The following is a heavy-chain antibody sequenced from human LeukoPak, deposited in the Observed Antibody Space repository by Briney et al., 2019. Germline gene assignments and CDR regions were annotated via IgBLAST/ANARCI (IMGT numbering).Heavy chain of an antibody. Sequence: PGGSLRLSCTASGFIFSGSWMAWIRQAPGKGLEWVSYISSSSSIYYADFVKGRFTISRDNAKNSLYLQMNSLRAEDTAVYYCARAYCGGDCYSHFQHWGQGTLVTVSS. J-gene: IGHJ1*01. CDR2: ISSSSSI. CDR3: ARAYCGGDCYSHFQH. D-gene: IGHD2-21*02. CDR1: GFIFSGSW. V-gene: IGHV3-48*01.